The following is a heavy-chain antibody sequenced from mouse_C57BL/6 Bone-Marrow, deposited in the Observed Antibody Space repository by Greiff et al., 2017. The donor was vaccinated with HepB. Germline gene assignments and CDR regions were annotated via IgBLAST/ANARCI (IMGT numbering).Heavy chain of an antibody. V-gene: IGHV1-55*01. CDR2: IYPGSGST. Sequence: VQLKQPGAELVKPGASVKMSCKASGYTFTSYWITWVKQRPGQGLEWIGDIYPGSGSTNYNEKFKSKATLTVDTSSSTAYMQLSSLTSEDSAVYYCARDHYYGSSYAWFAYWGQGTLVTVSA. CDR3: ARDHYYGSSYAWFAY. J-gene: IGHJ3*01. D-gene: IGHD1-1*01. CDR1: GYTFTSYW.